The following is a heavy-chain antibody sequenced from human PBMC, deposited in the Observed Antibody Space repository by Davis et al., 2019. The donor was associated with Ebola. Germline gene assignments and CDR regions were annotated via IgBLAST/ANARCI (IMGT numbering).Heavy chain of an antibody. J-gene: IGHJ4*02. CDR2: INPNSGGT. CDR1: GYTFTGNY. V-gene: IGHV1-2*06. Sequence: AASVKVSCKASGYTFTGNYIQWVRQAPGQGLEWMGRINPNSGGTNYAQKFQGRVTMTTDTSTSTAYMELRSLRSDDTAVYYCARQYAIYYFDYWGQGTLVTVSS. D-gene: IGHD2-8*01. CDR3: ARQYAIYYFDY.